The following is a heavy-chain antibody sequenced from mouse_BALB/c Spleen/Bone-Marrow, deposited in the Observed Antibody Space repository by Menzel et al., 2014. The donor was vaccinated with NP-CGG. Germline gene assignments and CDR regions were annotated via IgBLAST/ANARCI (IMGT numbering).Heavy chain of an antibody. CDR1: GFTLSSFA. CDR3: ARSGSSSGYFDY. V-gene: IGHV5-17*02. Sequence: DVMLVESGGGLVQPGGSRKLSCAASGFTLSSFAMHWVRQAPEKGLEWVAYISSGSSTIYYADTVMGRFTISRDNPKNTLFLQMTSLRSEDTAMYYCARSGSSSGYFDYWGQGTTLTVSS. D-gene: IGHD1-1*01. J-gene: IGHJ2*01. CDR2: ISSGSSTI.